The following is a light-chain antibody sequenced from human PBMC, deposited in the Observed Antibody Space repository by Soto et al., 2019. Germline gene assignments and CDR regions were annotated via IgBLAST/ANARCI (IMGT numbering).Light chain of an antibody. CDR3: QDYDSYSGT. CDR1: QSINSW. Sequence: DIQMTQSPSTLSASVGDRVTITCRASQSINSWLAWYQQKPGKTPRLLSYRASSLDGGVPSRFSGSGSGAEFTLTISSLQPDDFAAYYCQDYDSYSGTFGPGTKVDIK. J-gene: IGKJ3*01. CDR2: RAS. V-gene: IGKV1-5*03.